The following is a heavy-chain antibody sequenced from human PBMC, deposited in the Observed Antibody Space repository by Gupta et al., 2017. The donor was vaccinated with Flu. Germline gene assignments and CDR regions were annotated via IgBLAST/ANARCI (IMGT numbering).Heavy chain of an antibody. D-gene: IGHD2-15*01. V-gene: IGHV3-49*03. CDR2: IRINVYDERT. CDR3: VRGAISFAAAYYGLDV. Sequence: MTWFRQAPGNGPEWIGFIRINVYDERTESAAPVYVRITISRADSKSVVYLPMNSPTSAATAAYYCVRGAISFAAAYYGLDVWGQGTTVTVSS. J-gene: IGHJ6*02.